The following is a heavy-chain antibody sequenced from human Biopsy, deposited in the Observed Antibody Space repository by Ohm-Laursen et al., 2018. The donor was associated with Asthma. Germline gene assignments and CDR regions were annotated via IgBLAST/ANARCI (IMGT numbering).Heavy chain of an antibody. CDR3: ARCQVGYSSGWSLLLKKVYYSGMDV. Sequence: GASLKVSCKVPGGTFCNFAISWVREAPGQGREWLGGFVACIGARNYAQKLQGRVTITADESPSTAYMEVTSLRSEDTAIYYCARCQVGYSSGWSLLLKKVYYSGMDVWGQGTAVTVSS. CDR2: FVACIGAR. CDR1: GGTFCNFA. V-gene: IGHV1-69*13. J-gene: IGHJ6*02. D-gene: IGHD6-19*01.